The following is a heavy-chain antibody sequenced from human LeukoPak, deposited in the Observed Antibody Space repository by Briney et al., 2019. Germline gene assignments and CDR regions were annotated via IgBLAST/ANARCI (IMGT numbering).Heavy chain of an antibody. Sequence: PGGSLRLSCAASGFTFSVYWMHWVRQAPGKGLVWVSRINSDESSPSYADSVKGRFTISRDNAKNTLYLHMNSLRAEDTAVYYCARDSGGFDPWGQGTLVTVSS. CDR2: INSDESSP. CDR1: GFTFSVYW. J-gene: IGHJ5*02. CDR3: ARDSGGFDP. D-gene: IGHD3-10*01. V-gene: IGHV3-74*01.